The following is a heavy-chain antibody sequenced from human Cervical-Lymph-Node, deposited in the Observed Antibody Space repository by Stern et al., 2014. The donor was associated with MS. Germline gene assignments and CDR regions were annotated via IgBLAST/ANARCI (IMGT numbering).Heavy chain of an antibody. V-gene: IGHV3-30*19. D-gene: IGHD6-13*01. J-gene: IGHJ4*02. CDR3: ARDPGAGYSSSWIDY. CDR1: GFTFSTYG. Sequence: VQLVESGGGVVQPGSSLRLSCAASGFTFSTYGMHWVRQPPGKGLEWVALISYDGSNEYYADSVKGRFNISRDNSKNTLYVLMHSLRTEDTAVYYCARDPGAGYSSSWIDYWGQGTLVTVSS. CDR2: ISYDGSNE.